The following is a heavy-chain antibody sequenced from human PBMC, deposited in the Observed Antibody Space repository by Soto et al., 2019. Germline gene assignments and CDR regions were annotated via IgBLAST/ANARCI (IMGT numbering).Heavy chain of an antibody. D-gene: IGHD6-25*01. CDR1: GDSVFTNSAAA. V-gene: IGHV6-1*01. Sequence: SQTLSLTCAISGDSVFTNSAAAWNWIRQSPSRGLEWLGRTFYRSKWYHDYSSSVRSRININPDTAKNQFSLQLKSVTPEDTAVYYCARDLRGYMDVWGQGTTVTVSS. CDR2: TFYRSKWYH. J-gene: IGHJ6*02. CDR3: ARDLRGYMDV.